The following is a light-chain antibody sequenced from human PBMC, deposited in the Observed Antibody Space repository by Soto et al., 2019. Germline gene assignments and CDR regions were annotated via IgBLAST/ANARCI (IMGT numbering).Light chain of an antibody. J-gene: IGKJ1*01. CDR1: QTIANIY. CDR2: DTS. CDR3: QQYSGSPET. Sequence: EIVLTQSPGTLSLSPGERAVLSCRASQTIANIYLAWYQHKAGRPPSLLIYDTSTRATGTPDRFIGSGSGTEFTLTISRLEPEDFAVYYWQQYSGSPETFGPGTKVEIQ. V-gene: IGKV3-20*01.